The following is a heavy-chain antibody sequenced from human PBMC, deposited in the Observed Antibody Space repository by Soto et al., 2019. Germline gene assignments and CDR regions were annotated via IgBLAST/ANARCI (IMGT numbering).Heavy chain of an antibody. J-gene: IGHJ4*02. V-gene: IGHV4-34*01. Sequence: QVQLQQWGSGLLKPSETLSLTCAVYGGSFSGYYWSWIRQPPGQGLEWIGEINHSGSTNYNPSPKSRVTISVDTSKNQFSLKLSSVTAADTAVYYCARLAVTTILAREVYYFDYWGQGTLVTVSS. CDR2: INHSGST. CDR3: ARLAVTTILAREVYYFDY. CDR1: GGSFSGYY. D-gene: IGHD4-17*01.